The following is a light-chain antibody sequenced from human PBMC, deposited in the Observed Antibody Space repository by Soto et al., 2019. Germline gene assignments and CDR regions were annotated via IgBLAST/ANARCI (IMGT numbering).Light chain of an antibody. CDR2: EVS. Sequence: QSALPQPPSASGSPGQSVTISCTGTSSDVGGYNYVSWYQQHPGKAPKLMIYEVSKRPSGVPDRFSGSKSGNTASLTVSGLQAEDEADYYCSSYAGSNHWVFGVGTKLTVL. V-gene: IGLV2-8*01. CDR1: SSDVGGYNY. J-gene: IGLJ3*02. CDR3: SSYAGSNHWV.